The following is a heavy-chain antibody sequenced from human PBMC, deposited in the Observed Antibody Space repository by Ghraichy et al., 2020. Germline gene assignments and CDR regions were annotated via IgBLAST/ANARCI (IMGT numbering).Heavy chain of an antibody. D-gene: IGHD6-19*01. V-gene: IGHV5-51*01. CDR2: IYPGDSDT. CDR3: ARPHAVAGTVGAFDI. J-gene: IGHJ3*02. CDR1: GYSFTSYW. Sequence: ESLNISCKGSGYSFTSYWIGWVRQMPGKGLEWMGIIYPGDSDTRYSPSFQGQVTISADKSISTAYLQWSSLKASDTAMYYCARPHAVAGTVGAFDIWGQGTMVTVSS.